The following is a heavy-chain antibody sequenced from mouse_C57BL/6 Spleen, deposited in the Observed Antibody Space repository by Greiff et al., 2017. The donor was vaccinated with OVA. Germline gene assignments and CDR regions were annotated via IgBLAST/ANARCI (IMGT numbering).Heavy chain of an antibody. Sequence: VKLVESGPGLVQPSQSLSITCTVSGFSLTSYGVHWVRQSPGKGLEWLGVIWRGGSTDYNAAFMSRLSITKDNSKSQVFFKMNSLQADDTAIYYCATPITTVDAMDYWGQGTSVTVSS. D-gene: IGHD1-1*01. V-gene: IGHV2-5*01. J-gene: IGHJ4*01. CDR1: GFSLTSYG. CDR2: IWRGGST. CDR3: ATPITTVDAMDY.